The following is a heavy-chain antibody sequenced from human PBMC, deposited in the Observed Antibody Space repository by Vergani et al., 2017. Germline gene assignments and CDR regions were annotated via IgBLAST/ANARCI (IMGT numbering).Heavy chain of an antibody. Sequence: EVQLLESGGGSVQPGESLRLSCVASGFRFREHGMNWVRQAPGKGLEWVSGISGHAHRTLYADSVKGRFIISRDGSKNTLYLQMSSLRVEETVIYYCAELCGDDGYSPFWGQGTLVTVSS. D-gene: IGHD2-21*01. J-gene: IGHJ4*02. V-gene: IGHV3-23*01. CDR1: GFRFREHG. CDR3: AELCGDDGYSPF. CDR2: ISGHAHRT.